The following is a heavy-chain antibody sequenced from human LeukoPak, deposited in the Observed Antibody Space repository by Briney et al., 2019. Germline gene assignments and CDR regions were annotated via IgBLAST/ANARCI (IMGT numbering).Heavy chain of an antibody. CDR1: GYTLTELS. J-gene: IGHJ4*02. V-gene: IGHV1-24*01. D-gene: IGHD3-10*01. Sequence: ASVKVSCKVSGYTLTELSMHWVRQAPGRGLEWMGGFDPEDGETIYAQKFQGRVTITGDTSTDTAYMELSSLRSEDTAVYYCATDLISYGSGSYSGICSGYWGQGTLVTVSS. CDR2: FDPEDGET. CDR3: ATDLISYGSGSYSGICSGY.